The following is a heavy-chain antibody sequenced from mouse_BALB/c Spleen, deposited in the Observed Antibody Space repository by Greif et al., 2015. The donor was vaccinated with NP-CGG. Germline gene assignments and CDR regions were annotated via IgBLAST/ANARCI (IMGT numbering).Heavy chain of an antibody. J-gene: IGHJ3*01. D-gene: IGHD1-1*01. CDR2: ISDGGSYT. CDR1: GFTFSDYY. CDR3: ARDLDYEAWFAY. V-gene: IGHV5-4*02. Sequence: EVQGVESGGGLVKPGGSLKLSCAASGFTFSDYYMYWVRQTPEKRLEWVATISDGGSYTYYPDSVKGRFTISRDNAKNNLYLQMSSLKSEDTAMYYCARDLDYEAWFAYWGQGTLVTVSA.